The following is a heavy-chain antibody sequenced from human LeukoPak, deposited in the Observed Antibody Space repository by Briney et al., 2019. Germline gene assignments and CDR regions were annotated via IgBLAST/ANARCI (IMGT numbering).Heavy chain of an antibody. V-gene: IGHV3-64*05. J-gene: IGHJ4*02. CDR3: VREGLERRTNFDY. D-gene: IGHD1-1*01. Sequence: GGSLRLSCSASRFTFTSHVLHWFRQAPGKGLQYVSGISMSVQTTYYAGSVNGRFTISRDNSKNTVYVQMNSLTPEDTALYYCVREGLERRTNFDYWGQGTLVSVSS. CDR1: RFTFTSHV. CDR2: ISMSVQTT.